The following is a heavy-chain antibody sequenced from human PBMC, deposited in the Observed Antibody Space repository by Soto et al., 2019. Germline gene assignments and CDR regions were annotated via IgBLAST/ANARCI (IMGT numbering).Heavy chain of an antibody. CDR3: AIDSGHGSSSPDTYYGMDV. D-gene: IGHD6-6*01. V-gene: IGHV4-59*01. CDR2: IYYSGST. J-gene: IGHJ6*02. Sequence: LSLTCTVSGGSISSYYWSWIRQPPGKGLEWIGYIYYSGSTNYNPSLKSRVTISVNTSKNQFSLKLSSVTAADTAVYYCAIDSGHGSSSPDTYYGMDVWGQGTTVTVSS. CDR1: GGSISSYY.